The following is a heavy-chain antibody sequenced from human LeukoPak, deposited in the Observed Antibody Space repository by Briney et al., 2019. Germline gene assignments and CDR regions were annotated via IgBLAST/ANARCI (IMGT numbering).Heavy chain of an antibody. D-gene: IGHD5-12*01. CDR2: LNPGGST. CDR1: LFTVSSNH. J-gene: IGHJ4*02. Sequence: GGSLRLSCAASLFTVSSNHMSWVRQAPGKGVECVSVLNPGGSTYYAESAECRFTNSREKSQNTLYLQMNSLRAEDTAVYYCARCDNGYDYWGHWGQGTLVTVSS. V-gene: IGHV3-53*01. CDR3: ARCDNGYDYWGH.